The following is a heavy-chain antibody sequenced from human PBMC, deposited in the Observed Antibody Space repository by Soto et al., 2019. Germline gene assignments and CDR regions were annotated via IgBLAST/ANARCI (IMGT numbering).Heavy chain of an antibody. CDR1: GGTFSSYA. J-gene: IGHJ4*02. D-gene: IGHD6-13*01. CDR3: ARDLSSSWRFPYYFDY. Sequence: ASVKVSCKASGGTFSSYAISWVRQAPGQGLEWMGGIIPIFGTANYAQKFQGRVTITADKSTSTAYMELSSLRSEDTAVYYCARDLSSSWRFPYYFDYWGQGTLVTVSS. V-gene: IGHV1-69*06. CDR2: IIPIFGTA.